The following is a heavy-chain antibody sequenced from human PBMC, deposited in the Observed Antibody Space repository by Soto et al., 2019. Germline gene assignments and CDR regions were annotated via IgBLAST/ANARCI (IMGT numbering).Heavy chain of an antibody. Sequence: ASVKVSCKASGYTFIGYYIHWVRQAPGQGLEWMGWINPNSGGTNYAQKFQGRVTMTRDTSISTAYLELSRLRSDDTAVYYCARVKGEWLRLPLGYWGQGTLVTLSS. CDR2: INPNSGGT. D-gene: IGHD5-12*01. CDR1: GYTFIGYY. V-gene: IGHV1-2*02. CDR3: ARVKGEWLRLPLGY. J-gene: IGHJ4*02.